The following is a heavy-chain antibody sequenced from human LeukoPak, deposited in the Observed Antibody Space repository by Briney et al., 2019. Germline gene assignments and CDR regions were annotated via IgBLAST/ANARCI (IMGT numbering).Heavy chain of an antibody. CDR2: IWFDGDNK. Sequence: GKSLRLSCAASGFTFSSYGMHWVRQAPGKCLEWVAVIWFDGDNKYYADSVKGRFTISRDNSKNTLYLQMNSLRAEDTAVYYCGKDQTWILGRFDSWGQGTLVTVSS. CDR1: GFTFSSYG. J-gene: IGHJ4*02. CDR3: GKDQTWILGRFDS. V-gene: IGHV3-33*06. D-gene: IGHD2-2*03.